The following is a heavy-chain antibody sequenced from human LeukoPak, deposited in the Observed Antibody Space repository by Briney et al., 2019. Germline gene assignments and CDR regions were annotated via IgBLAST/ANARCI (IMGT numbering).Heavy chain of an antibody. D-gene: IGHD3-10*01. CDR2: INHSGST. CDR1: GGSFSGYY. V-gene: IGHV4-34*01. CDR3: ARRRMVRGVMAFWFDP. J-gene: IGHJ5*02. Sequence: PSETLSLTCAVYGGSFSGYYWSWIRQPPGKGLEWIGEINHSGSTNYNPSLKSRVTISVDTSKNQFSLKLSSVTAADTAVYYCARRRMVRGVMAFWFDPWGQGTLVTVSS.